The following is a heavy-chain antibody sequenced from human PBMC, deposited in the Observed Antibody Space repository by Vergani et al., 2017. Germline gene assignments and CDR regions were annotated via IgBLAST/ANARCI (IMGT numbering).Heavy chain of an antibody. Sequence: QVQLVESGAEVKKPGSSVKVSCKASGGTFSSYAISWVRQAPGQGLEWMGRIIPILGIANYAQKFQGRVTITADKSTSTAYMELSSLRSEDTAVYYCASLTLIAAADHPLPDYWGQGTLVTVSS. V-gene: IGHV1-69*09. CDR2: IIPILGIA. CDR3: ASLTLIAAADHPLPDY. CDR1: GGTFSSYA. J-gene: IGHJ4*02. D-gene: IGHD6-13*01.